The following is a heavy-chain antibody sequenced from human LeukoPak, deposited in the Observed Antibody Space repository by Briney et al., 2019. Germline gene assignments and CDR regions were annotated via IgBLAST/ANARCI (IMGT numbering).Heavy chain of an antibody. Sequence: PGGSLRLSCAASGFTFSSYAMTWVRQAPGRGLEWVSSIRGSGGSTYYADSVKGRFTISRDNSKNTLYLQVNSLRAEDTAVYYCAKDTAADGASYFDYWGQGTLVTVSS. D-gene: IGHD6-13*01. CDR2: IRGSGGST. CDR1: GFTFSSYA. V-gene: IGHV3-23*01. J-gene: IGHJ4*02. CDR3: AKDTAADGASYFDY.